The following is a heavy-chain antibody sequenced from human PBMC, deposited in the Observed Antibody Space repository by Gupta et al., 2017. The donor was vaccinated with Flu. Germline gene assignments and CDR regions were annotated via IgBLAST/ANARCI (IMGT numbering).Heavy chain of an antibody. D-gene: IGHD3-22*01. CDR1: GFTFSSYA. Sequence: EVQLLESGGGLVQPGGSLRLSCAASGFTFSSYAISWVRQAPGKGLEWVSAISGSGGSTYYADSVKGRFTISRDNSKNTLYLQMNSLRAEDTAVYYCAKMYWPMIVSGNFDYWGQGTLVTVSS. V-gene: IGHV3-23*01. J-gene: IGHJ4*02. CDR3: AKMYWPMIVSGNFDY. CDR2: ISGSGGST.